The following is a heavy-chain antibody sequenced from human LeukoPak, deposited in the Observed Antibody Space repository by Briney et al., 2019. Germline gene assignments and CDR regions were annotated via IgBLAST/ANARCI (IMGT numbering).Heavy chain of an antibody. J-gene: IGHJ5*01. CDR3: AKDPSGVDP. CDR1: GFTLSSYA. V-gene: IGHV3-23*01. Sequence: GGSLRLSCAASGFTLSSYAMSWVRQAPGKGLEWVSSISASGGSTYYADSVKGRFIISRDNSKNTVYLYVNNVRADDTAVYYCAKDPSGVDPWGQGTLVTVSS. CDR2: ISASGGST.